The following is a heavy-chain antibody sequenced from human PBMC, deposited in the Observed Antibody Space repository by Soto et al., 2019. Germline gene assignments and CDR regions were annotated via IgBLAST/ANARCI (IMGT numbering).Heavy chain of an antibody. CDR2: ISSGGGST. Sequence: QVQLVESGGGLVKPGGSLRLSCAASGFIFSDYYMNWIRRAPGKGLEWVSYISSGGGSTYYADSVKGRFTISRDNAKNSLYLQMNSRRADDTAVYSCARGRGGGNGYGSNWFDPWGQGTLVTVSS. D-gene: IGHD5-18*01. V-gene: IGHV3-11*01. CDR1: GFIFSDYY. CDR3: ARGRGGGNGYGSNWFDP. J-gene: IGHJ5*02.